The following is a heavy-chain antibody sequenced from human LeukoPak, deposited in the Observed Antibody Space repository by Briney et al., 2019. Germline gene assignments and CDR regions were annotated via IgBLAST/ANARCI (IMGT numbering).Heavy chain of an antibody. V-gene: IGHV1-3*01. J-gene: IGHJ4*02. D-gene: IGHD6-13*01. CDR3: ARGPRAAADDY. CDR1: GYTFINFA. CDR2: INAGNGNT. Sequence: ASVNVSCKASGYTFINFAINWGRQAPGQRPEWLGWINAGNGNTKYSQKFQGRVTITRDTSASTAYMELSNLTSEDTAVYYCARGPRAAADDYWGQGTLVTVSS.